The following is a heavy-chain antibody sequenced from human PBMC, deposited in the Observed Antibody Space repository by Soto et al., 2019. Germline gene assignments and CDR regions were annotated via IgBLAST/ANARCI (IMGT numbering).Heavy chain of an antibody. D-gene: IGHD2-2*01. CDR1: GFTFSGDW. CDR2: INMDGSST. V-gene: IGHV3-74*01. Sequence: GWSLRLSCAASGFTFSGDWMHWVRQAAGKGLVWVSRINMDGSSTNYADSVKGRFTISRDNAKNTLYLQMNSLRVDDTAVYYCARGPRGLYHHDYWGQGALVTVSS. CDR3: ARGPRGLYHHDY. J-gene: IGHJ4*02.